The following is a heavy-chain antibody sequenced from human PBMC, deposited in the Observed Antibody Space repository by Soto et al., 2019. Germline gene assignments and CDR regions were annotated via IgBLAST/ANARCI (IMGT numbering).Heavy chain of an antibody. Sequence: PGESLKISCNGSGYSFAGYWITWVRQKPGKGLEWMGRIDPSDSQTYYSPSFRGHVTISVTKSITTVFLQWSSLRASDTAMYYCARQIYVSDPRPHFQYYFDSWGQGTTVTVSS. J-gene: IGHJ4*02. CDR1: GYSFAGYW. CDR3: ARQIYVSDPRPHFQYYFDS. V-gene: IGHV5-10-1*01. D-gene: IGHD5-12*01. CDR2: IDPSDSQT.